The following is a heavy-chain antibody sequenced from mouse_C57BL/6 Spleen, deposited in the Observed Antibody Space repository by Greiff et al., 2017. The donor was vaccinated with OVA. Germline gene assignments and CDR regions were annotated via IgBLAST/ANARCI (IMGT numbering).Heavy chain of an antibody. D-gene: IGHD1-1*01. CDR3: ARSKDYGSSSFAY. CDR1: GYAFTNYL. V-gene: IGHV1-54*01. J-gene: IGHJ3*01. Sequence: VQLQQSGAELVRPGTSVKVSCKASGYAFTNYLIEWVKQRPGQGLEWIGVINPGSGGTNYNEKFKGKATLTADKSSSTAYMQLSSLTSEDSAVYFCARSKDYGSSSFAYWGQGTLVTVSA. CDR2: INPGSGGT.